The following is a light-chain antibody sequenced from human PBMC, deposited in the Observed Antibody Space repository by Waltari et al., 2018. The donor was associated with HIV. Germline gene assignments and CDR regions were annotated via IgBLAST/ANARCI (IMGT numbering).Light chain of an antibody. J-gene: IGKJ4*01. CDR2: GAS. CDR1: QSVSSS. CDR3: QQYGGSST. Sequence: EIVLTQSPGPLSLSHGERATLSCRASQSVSSSLAWYQQKPGQAPRLLISGASSRATGIPDRFSGSGSGTDFTLTINRLEPEDFAVYYCQQYGGSSTFGGGTKVEI. V-gene: IGKV3-20*01.